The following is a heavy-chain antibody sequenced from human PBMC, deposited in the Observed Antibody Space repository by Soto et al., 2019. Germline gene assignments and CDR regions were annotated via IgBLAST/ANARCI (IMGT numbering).Heavy chain of an antibody. CDR1: GYIFSSYG. J-gene: IGHJ4*02. V-gene: IGHV1-18*01. Sequence: VASVKVSCKASGYIFSSYGINWLRQAPGQGLEWMGWITVYNGNTHYAQKFQDRVTLTTDTSTSTAYMELKSLRSDDTAVYYCASDNTGVVGVESWGQGTMVTVSS. D-gene: IGHD3-3*01. CDR3: ASDNTGVVGVES. CDR2: ITVYNGNT.